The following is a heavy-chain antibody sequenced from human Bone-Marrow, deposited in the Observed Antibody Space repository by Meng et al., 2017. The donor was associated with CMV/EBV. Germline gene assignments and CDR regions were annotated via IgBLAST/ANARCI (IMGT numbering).Heavy chain of an antibody. Sequence: GGSLRLSCVASGFTFSSYSMNWVRQAPGKGLEWVSSISSSISYIYYADSVKGRFTISRDNAKNSLYLQMSSLRAEDTAVYYCARAQVYYFDSWGQGTLVTVSS. V-gene: IGHV3-21*01. CDR3: ARAQVYYFDS. CDR2: ISSSISYI. CDR1: GFTFSSYS. D-gene: IGHD2-8*01. J-gene: IGHJ4*02.